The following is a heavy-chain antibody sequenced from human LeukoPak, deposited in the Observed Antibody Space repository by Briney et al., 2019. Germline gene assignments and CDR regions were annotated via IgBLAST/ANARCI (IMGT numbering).Heavy chain of an antibody. CDR1: GGTFSSYA. V-gene: IGHV1-69*13. Sequence: ASVKVSCKASGGTFSSYAISWVRQPPGQGLEWMGGIIPIFGTANYAQKFQGRVTITADESTSTAYMELSSLRSEDTAVYYCAQTRWLQLGWYFDYWGQGTLVTVSS. D-gene: IGHD5-24*01. CDR2: IIPIFGTA. CDR3: AQTRWLQLGWYFDY. J-gene: IGHJ4*02.